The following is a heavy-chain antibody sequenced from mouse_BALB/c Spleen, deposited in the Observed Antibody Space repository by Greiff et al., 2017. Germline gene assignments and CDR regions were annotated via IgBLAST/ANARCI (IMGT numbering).Heavy chain of an antibody. CDR2: ISTYYGNT. CDR1: GYTFTDYA. Sequence: QVHVKQSGPELVRPGVSVKISCKGSGYTFTDYAMHWVKQSHAKSLEWIGVISTYYGNTNYNQKFKGKATMTVDKSSSTAYMELARLTSEDSAIYYCARAGSGYAMDYWGQGTSVTVSS. J-gene: IGHJ4*01. V-gene: IGHV1-67*01. CDR3: ARAGSGYAMDY.